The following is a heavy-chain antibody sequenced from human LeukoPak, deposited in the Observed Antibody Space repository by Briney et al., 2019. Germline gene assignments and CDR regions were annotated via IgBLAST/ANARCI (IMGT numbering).Heavy chain of an antibody. CDR1: GSSFSSFT. Sequence: PRRSLCPASAPYGSSFSSFTMNWVRPAAGELLEWVSSISSSSNYIYYADSGKGRFTICRDNAKNSLYLQMNSLRADDTAVYYCARDRYSSGCFDYWGQGTLVTVSS. CDR3: ARDRYSSGCFDY. J-gene: IGHJ4*02. CDR2: ISSSSNYI. D-gene: IGHD6-19*01. V-gene: IGHV3-21*01.